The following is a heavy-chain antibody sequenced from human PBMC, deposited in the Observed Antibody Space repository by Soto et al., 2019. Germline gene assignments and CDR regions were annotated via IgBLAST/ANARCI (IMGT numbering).Heavy chain of an antibody. CDR2: IKSKTDGGTT. Sequence: GGSLRLSCAASGLTFSNAWMSWVRQAPGKGLEWVGRIKSKTDGGTTDYAAPVKGRFTISRDDSKNTLYLQMNSLKTEDTAVYYCTTDWPDGDYYYYYYMDVWGKGTTVSVSS. J-gene: IGHJ6*03. CDR1: GLTFSNAW. CDR3: TTDWPDGDYYYYYYMDV. V-gene: IGHV3-15*01. D-gene: IGHD2-21*02.